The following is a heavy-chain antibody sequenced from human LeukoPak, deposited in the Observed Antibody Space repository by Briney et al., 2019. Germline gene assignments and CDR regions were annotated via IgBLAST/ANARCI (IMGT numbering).Heavy chain of an antibody. CDR3: AKYGSGSYYTPFDY. J-gene: IGHJ4*02. V-gene: IGHV4-4*07. Sequence: PSETLSLTCTVSGGSVSSYYWSWIRQPAGKGLEWIGRIYTSGSTYYNPSLKSRVTISVDTSKNHFSLKLSSVTAADTAVYYCAKYGSGSYYTPFDYWGQGTLVTVSS. CDR2: IYTSGST. CDR1: GGSVSSYY. D-gene: IGHD3-10*01.